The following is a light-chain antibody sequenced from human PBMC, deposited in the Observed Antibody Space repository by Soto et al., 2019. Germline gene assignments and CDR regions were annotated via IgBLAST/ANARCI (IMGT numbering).Light chain of an antibody. J-gene: IGKJ1*01. CDR1: QSISSW. Sequence: DIQMTQSPSTLSSSVSERFTITCRASQSISSWLAWYQQKPGKAPKLLIYDASSLESGVPQRFSGSGSGTEFTLTISSLQTDDFSTYYCQQYHSYWTFGQGTKVDNK. V-gene: IGKV1-5*01. CDR2: DAS. CDR3: QQYHSYWT.